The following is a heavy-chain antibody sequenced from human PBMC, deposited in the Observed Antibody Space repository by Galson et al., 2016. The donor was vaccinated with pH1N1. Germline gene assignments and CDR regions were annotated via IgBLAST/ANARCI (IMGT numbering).Heavy chain of an antibody. CDR1: GGTFSSSA. CDR2: TIPIFGPA. J-gene: IGHJ6*02. CDR3: ARAKGGFCSGGRCYDYYGMDV. Sequence: SVKVSCKASGGTFSSSAFSWVRQAPGQGLEWMGGTIPIFGPANYAQMFQGRVTITADESTTTVYMELSSVRSEDTAVYYCARAKGGFCSGGRCYDYYGMDVWGQGTTVTVSS. D-gene: IGHD2-15*01. V-gene: IGHV1-69*13.